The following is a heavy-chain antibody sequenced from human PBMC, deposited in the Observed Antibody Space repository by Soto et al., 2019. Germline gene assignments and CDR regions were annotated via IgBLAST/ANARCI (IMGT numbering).Heavy chain of an antibody. CDR2: IWYDGSNK. Sequence: GGSLRLSCAASGFTFSSYGMHWVRQAPGKGLEWVAVIWYDGSNKYYADSVKGRFTISRDNSKNTLYLQMKSLRAEDMAVDYCAGDGPAVDSSGWYWIGPDDSNWYFDLWGRGTLVTVSS. CDR1: GFTFSSYG. D-gene: IGHD6-19*01. V-gene: IGHV3-33*01. CDR3: AGDGPAVDSSGWYWIGPDDSNWYFDL. J-gene: IGHJ2*01.